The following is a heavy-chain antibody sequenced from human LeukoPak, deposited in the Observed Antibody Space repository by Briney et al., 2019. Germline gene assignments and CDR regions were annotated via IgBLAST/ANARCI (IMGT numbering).Heavy chain of an antibody. J-gene: IGHJ3*02. CDR2: IIPIFGTA. V-gene: IGHV1-69*13. CDR3: ARLGGDGYNYGKDI. CDR1: GGTFSSYA. Sequence: SVKVSCKASGGTFSSYAISWVRQAPGQGLEWMGGIIPIFGTANYAQKFQGRVTITADESTSTAYMELSSLRSEDTAVYYCARLGGDGYNYGKDIWGQGTMVTVSS. D-gene: IGHD5-24*01.